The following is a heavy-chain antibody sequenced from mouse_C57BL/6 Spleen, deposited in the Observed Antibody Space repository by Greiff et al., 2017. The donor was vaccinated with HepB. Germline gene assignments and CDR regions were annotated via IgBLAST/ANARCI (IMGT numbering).Heavy chain of an antibody. J-gene: IGHJ1*03. CDR3: ARLTAGYFDV. CDR1: GFTFSDYY. CDR2: ISNGGGST. V-gene: IGHV5-12*01. Sequence: EVHLVESGGGLVQPGGSLKLSCAASGFTFSDYYMYWVRQTPEKRLEWVAYISNGGGSTYYPDTVKGRFTISRDNAKNTLYLQMSRLKSEDTAMYYCARLTAGYFDVWGTGTTVTVSS.